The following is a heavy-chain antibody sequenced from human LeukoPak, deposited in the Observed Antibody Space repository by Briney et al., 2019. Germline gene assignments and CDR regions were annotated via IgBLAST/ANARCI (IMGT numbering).Heavy chain of an antibody. J-gene: IGHJ4*02. CDR1: GFTFGDYA. Sequence: GRSLRLSCTASGFTFGDYAMTWVRQAPGKGLERVGLIRNKANGGTTEYAASVKGRFSISIDESRSIAHLQMNSLQTEDTAIYYCTRNAWRLDYWGQGTLVTVSS. CDR2: IRNKANGGTT. V-gene: IGHV3-49*04. D-gene: IGHD5-24*01. CDR3: TRNAWRLDY.